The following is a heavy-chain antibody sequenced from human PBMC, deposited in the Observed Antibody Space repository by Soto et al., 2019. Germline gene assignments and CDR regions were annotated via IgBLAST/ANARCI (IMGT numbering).Heavy chain of an antibody. J-gene: IGHJ4*02. CDR1: GFTFSSYS. Sequence: GGSLRLSCAASGFTFSSYSMNWVRQAPGKGLEWVSSISSSSSYIYYADSVKGRFTISRDNAKNSLYLQMNSLRAEDTAVYYCARSTGYYDSRGSLDYWGQGTLVTVSS. CDR3: ARSTGYYDSRGSLDY. CDR2: ISSSSSYI. D-gene: IGHD3-22*01. V-gene: IGHV3-21*01.